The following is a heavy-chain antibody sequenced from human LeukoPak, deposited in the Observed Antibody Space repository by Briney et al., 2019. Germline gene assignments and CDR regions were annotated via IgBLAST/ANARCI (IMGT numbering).Heavy chain of an antibody. J-gene: IGHJ4*02. V-gene: IGHV3-7*01. CDR1: GFTFSGYW. CDR2: IKQDGSEN. Sequence: PGGSLRLSCAASGFTFSGYWMSWVRQAPGKGLEWVANIKQDGSENYYVDSVKGRFTISRDNAKNSLYLQMNSLRAEDTAVYYCARDSVTMIRGVMGRLGYWGQGALVTVSS. CDR3: ARDSVTMIRGVMGRLGY. D-gene: IGHD3-10*01.